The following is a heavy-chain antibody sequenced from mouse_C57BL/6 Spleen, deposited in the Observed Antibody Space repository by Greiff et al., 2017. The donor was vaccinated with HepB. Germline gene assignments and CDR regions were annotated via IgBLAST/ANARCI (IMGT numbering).Heavy chain of an antibody. Sequence: EVQLQQSGPELVKPGASVKISCKASGYTFTDYYMNWVKQSHGKSLEWIGDINPNNGGTSYNQKFKGKATLTVDKSSSTAYMELRSLTSEDSAVYYCARYYDYDGGDYYAMDYWGQGTSVTVSS. J-gene: IGHJ4*01. CDR2: INPNNGGT. CDR1: GYTFTDYY. D-gene: IGHD2-4*01. V-gene: IGHV1-26*01. CDR3: ARYYDYDGGDYYAMDY.